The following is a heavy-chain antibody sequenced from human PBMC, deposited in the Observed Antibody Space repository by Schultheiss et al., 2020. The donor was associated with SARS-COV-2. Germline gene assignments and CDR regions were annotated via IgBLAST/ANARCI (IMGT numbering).Heavy chain of an antibody. J-gene: IGHJ6*02. Sequence: SLKISCAASGFTFDDYAMHWVRQAPGKGLEWVSGISWNSGSIGYADSVKGRFTISRDNTKNSLYLQMNSLRAEDTALYYCAKDRMTTVTSRGLDVWGQGTTVTVSS. CDR1: GFTFDDYA. CDR3: AKDRMTTVTSRGLDV. D-gene: IGHD4-17*01. CDR2: ISWNSGSI. V-gene: IGHV3-9*01.